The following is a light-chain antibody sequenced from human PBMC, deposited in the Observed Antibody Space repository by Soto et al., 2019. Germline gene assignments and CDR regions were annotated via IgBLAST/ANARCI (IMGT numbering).Light chain of an antibody. CDR1: SNDVGGYHY. J-gene: IGLJ1*01. CDR2: DVN. V-gene: IGLV2-11*01. CDR3: RLYVASSTDI. Sequence: SAMTQPRSVSGSPGQSVTISCTGTSNDVGGYHYVSWYQHHPGKAPKLVIFDVNRRPSGVPHRFSGSKSDNTASLTISGLQAEDEADYYCRLYVASSTDIFRTATQVTVL.